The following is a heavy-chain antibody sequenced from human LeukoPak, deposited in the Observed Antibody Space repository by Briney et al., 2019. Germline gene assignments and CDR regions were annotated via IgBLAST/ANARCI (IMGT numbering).Heavy chain of an antibody. D-gene: IGHD1-26*01. J-gene: IGHJ6*03. Sequence: PSETLSLTCAVYGGSFSGYYWSWIRQPPGKGLEWIGEINHSGSTNYNSSLKSRVTISVDTSKNQFSLKLSSVTAADTAVYYCALGGWELKDDYYYYMGVWGKGTTVTVSS. CDR3: ALGGWELKDDYYYYMGV. CDR2: INHSGST. V-gene: IGHV4-34*01. CDR1: GGSFSGYY.